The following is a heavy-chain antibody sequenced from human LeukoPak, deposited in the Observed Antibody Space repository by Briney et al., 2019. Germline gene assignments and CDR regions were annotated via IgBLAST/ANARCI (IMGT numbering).Heavy chain of an antibody. CDR3: ARGGPLGYCSSTGCLLDY. Sequence: SETLSLTCAVYGGLLNGYCWSWIRQPPGKGLEWIGEGGNSGGTKFNPSLKSRVTISADTSKNQFSLKLSSVTAADTAVYYCARGGPLGYCSSTGCLLDYWGQGTLVTVSS. D-gene: IGHD2-2*01. CDR2: GGNSGGT. CDR1: GGLLNGYC. V-gene: IGHV4-34*01. J-gene: IGHJ4*02.